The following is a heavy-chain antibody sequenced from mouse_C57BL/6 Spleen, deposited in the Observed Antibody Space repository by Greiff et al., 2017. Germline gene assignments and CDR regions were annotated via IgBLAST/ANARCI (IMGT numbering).Heavy chain of an antibody. V-gene: IGHV1-63*01. J-gene: IGHJ2*01. CDR2: IYPGGGYT. D-gene: IGHD1-1*01. Sequence: QVQLKESGAELVRPGTSVKMSCKASGYTFTNYWIGWAKQRPGHGLEWIGDIYPGGGYTNYNEKFKGKATLTADKSSSTAYMQFSSLTSEDSAIYYCARGSSLDYWGQGTTRTVSS. CDR1: GYTFTNYW. CDR3: ARGSSLDY.